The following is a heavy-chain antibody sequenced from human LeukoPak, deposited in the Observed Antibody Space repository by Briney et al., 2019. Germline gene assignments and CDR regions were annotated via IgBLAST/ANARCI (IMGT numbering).Heavy chain of an antibody. Sequence: SETLSLTCAVYGGSFSGYYWSWIRQPPGKGLEWIGEINHSGSTNYNPSLKSRVTISVDTSKNQFSLKLSSVTAADTAVYYCAGGCSSIAALYFDYWGQGTLVTVSS. CDR1: GGSFSGYY. J-gene: IGHJ4*02. V-gene: IGHV4-34*01. CDR2: INHSGST. D-gene: IGHD6-6*01. CDR3: AGGCSSIAALYFDY.